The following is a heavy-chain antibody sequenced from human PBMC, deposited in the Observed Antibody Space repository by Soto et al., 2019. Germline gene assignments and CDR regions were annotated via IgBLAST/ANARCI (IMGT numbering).Heavy chain of an antibody. V-gene: IGHV3-74*01. CDR1: GFTFSSFW. D-gene: IGHD2-15*01. CDR3: ARISQGTYCRGGNCYSDY. CDR2: INGDGIST. J-gene: IGHJ4*02. Sequence: GGLRLSFAAPGFTFSSFWMHWVRQDPEKGLVWVSRINGDGISTSYADSVKGRFTISRDNAKDTLYLHMNSLGAEDTAVYYCARISQGTYCRGGNCYSDYWGQGTLVTVSS.